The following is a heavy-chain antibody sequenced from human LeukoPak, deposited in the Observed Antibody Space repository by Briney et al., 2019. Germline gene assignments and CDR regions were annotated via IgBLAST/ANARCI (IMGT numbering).Heavy chain of an antibody. CDR2: IWYDGSNQ. D-gene: IGHD3-3*01. V-gene: IGHV3-33*01. CDR3: VRDRSARYFDF. CDR1: GFTFRNHG. J-gene: IGHJ2*01. Sequence: GGSLRLSCAASGFTFRNHGMYWVRQAPGKGLEWVAIIWYDGSNQYYGDSVKGRFTISRDNPKNMLYLQMNSLRAEDTALYYCVRDRSARYFDFWGRGTLVTVSS.